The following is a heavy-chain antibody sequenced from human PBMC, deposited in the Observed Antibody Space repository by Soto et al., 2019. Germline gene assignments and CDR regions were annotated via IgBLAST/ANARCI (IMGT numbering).Heavy chain of an antibody. V-gene: IGHV1-69*02. CDR2: FNPILSMS. CDR3: VTSYGSGYRAFDF. D-gene: IGHD3-10*01. Sequence: QVQLVQSGSDVKKAGSSVKVSCKASGDTFNFYTINWVRQAPGLGLEWMGRFNPILSMSNYAQKFEGRVTMTADKSTNTAYMELSRLRVEDTAMYYCVTSYGSGYRAFDFWGQGALVTVSS. J-gene: IGHJ4*02. CDR1: GDTFNFYT.